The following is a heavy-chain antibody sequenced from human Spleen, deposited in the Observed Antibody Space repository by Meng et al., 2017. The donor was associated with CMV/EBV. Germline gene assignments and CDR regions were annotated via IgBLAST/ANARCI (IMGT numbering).Heavy chain of an antibody. CDR2: IYYSGST. CDR1: GGSVSSGTYY. V-gene: IGHV4-61*01. Sequence: ESLKISCTVSGGSVSSGTYYWSWIRQPPGKGLEWIGFIYYSGSTNYNPSLKSRLTISVDTSKNQFSLNLSSVTAADTAVYYCAVAGYCSSISCYYGMDVWGQGTTVTVSS. J-gene: IGHJ6*02. CDR3: AVAGYCSSISCYYGMDV. D-gene: IGHD2-2*03.